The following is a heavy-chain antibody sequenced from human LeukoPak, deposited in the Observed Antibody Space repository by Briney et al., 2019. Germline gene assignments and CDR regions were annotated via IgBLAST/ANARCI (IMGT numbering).Heavy chain of an antibody. D-gene: IGHD3-9*01. J-gene: IGHJ4*02. V-gene: IGHV4-59*08. Sequence: PSETLSLTCTISGGSISSYYWSWIRQPPGKGLEWIAYMYNSESTKYNPSLKSRVTISVDTSKNQFSLKLSPVTATDTAFYYCARHILTAGSIAWGQGTLVTVSS. CDR3: ARHILTAGSIA. CDR1: GGSISSYY. CDR2: MYNSEST.